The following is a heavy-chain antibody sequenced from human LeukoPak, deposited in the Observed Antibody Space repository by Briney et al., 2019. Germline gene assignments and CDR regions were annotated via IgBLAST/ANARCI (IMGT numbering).Heavy chain of an antibody. J-gene: IGHJ4*02. CDR3: ARVGIVGATTGKYFDY. Sequence: ASVKVSCKASGGTFSSYAISWVRQASGQGLEWMGGIIPIFGTANYAQKFQGRVTITADKSTSTAYMELSSLRSEDTAVYYCARVGIVGATTGKYFDYWGQGTLVTVSS. CDR2: IIPIFGTA. CDR1: GGTFSSYA. D-gene: IGHD1-26*01. V-gene: IGHV1-69*06.